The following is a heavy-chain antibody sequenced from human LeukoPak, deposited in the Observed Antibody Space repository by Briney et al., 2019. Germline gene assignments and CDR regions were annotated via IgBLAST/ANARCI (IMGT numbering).Heavy chain of an antibody. CDR1: GYTLTELS. CDR3: ATEGKMVRGVYTDY. Sequence: ASVKVSCKVSGYTLTELSMHWVRQAPGKGLEWTGRFDPEDGERIYAQKFQGRVTMTADTSRDTVYMELTSLRSEDTAVYYCATEGKMVRGVYTDYWGQGTLVTVSS. CDR2: FDPEDGER. V-gene: IGHV1-24*01. D-gene: IGHD3-10*01. J-gene: IGHJ4*02.